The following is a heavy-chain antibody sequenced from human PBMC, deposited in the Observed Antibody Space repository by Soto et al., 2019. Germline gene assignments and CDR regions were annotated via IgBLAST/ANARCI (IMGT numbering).Heavy chain of an antibody. Sequence: EVQLVESGGGLIQPGGSLRLSCAASGFTVSSKSMTWVRQAPGKGLEWVSVIYGGGTTYYADSVKGRFTISRDNSKNTLYLQMKSLRAEDTAVYYCVQTTGWPGFDFWGQGTLVTVSS. D-gene: IGHD6-19*01. CDR2: IYGGGTT. V-gene: IGHV3-53*01. J-gene: IGHJ4*02. CDR1: GFTVSSKS. CDR3: VQTTGWPGFDF.